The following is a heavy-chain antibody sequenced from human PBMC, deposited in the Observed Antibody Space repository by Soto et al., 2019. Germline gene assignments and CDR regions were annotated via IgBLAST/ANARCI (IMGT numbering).Heavy chain of an antibody. V-gene: IGHV1-69*04. J-gene: IGHJ6*03. Sequence: SVKVSRKASGGTFSSYTISWVRQAPGQGLEWMGRIIPILGIANYAQKFQGRVTITADKSTSTAYMELSSLRSEDTAVYYCAREGETAIGYVFWSGYYNSPYYYYYMDVWGKGTTVTVSS. CDR3: AREGETAIGYVFWSGYYNSPYYYYYMDV. CDR1: GGTFSSYT. D-gene: IGHD3-3*01. CDR2: IIPILGIA.